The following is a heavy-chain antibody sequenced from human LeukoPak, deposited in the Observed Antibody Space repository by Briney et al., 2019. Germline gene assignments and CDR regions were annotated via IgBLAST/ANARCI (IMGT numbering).Heavy chain of an antibody. Sequence: SETLSLTCTVSGGSISSYYWSWIRLPPGKRLEWSGYVHSSGSTNYNPSLTSRVTMSVDTSKSQFFLKLNFVTDADTAVYFCARGYYDSRGYSAPFDYWGQGTLVTVSS. J-gene: IGHJ4*02. V-gene: IGHV4-59*01. CDR1: GGSISSYY. D-gene: IGHD3-22*01. CDR2: VHSSGST. CDR3: ARGYYDSRGYSAPFDY.